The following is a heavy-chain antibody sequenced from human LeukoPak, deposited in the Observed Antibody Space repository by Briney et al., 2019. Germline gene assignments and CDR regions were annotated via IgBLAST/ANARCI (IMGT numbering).Heavy chain of an antibody. J-gene: IGHJ4*02. Sequence: PGRSLRLSCAASGFTFSSYGMHWVRQAPGKGLEWVAVISYDGSNKYYADSVKGRFTTSRDNAKNSLYLQMNSLRAEDTAVYYCARDLEPTEVVAATPDWVDYWGQGTLVTVSS. D-gene: IGHD2-15*01. CDR2: ISYDGSNK. CDR1: GFTFSSYG. V-gene: IGHV3-30*03. CDR3: ARDLEPTEVVAATPDWVDY.